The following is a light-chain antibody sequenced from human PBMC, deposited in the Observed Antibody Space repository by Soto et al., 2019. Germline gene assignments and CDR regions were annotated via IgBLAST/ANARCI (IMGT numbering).Light chain of an antibody. CDR2: GNS. CDR1: SSNIGAGYD. Sequence: QSVLTQPPSVSGAPAQRVTISCTGSSSNIGAGYDVHWYQQIPGTAPKPLIYGNSNRPSGVPDRFSGFKSGTSASLAITGLQAEDEADYYCQSYDSSLSGVVFGGGTKLTVL. V-gene: IGLV1-40*01. CDR3: QSYDSSLSGVV. J-gene: IGLJ2*01.